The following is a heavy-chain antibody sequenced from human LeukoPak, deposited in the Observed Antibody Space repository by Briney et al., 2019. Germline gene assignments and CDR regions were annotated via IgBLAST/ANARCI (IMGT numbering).Heavy chain of an antibody. CDR2: IYYTGST. CDR1: GGSISSYY. Sequence: PSETLSLTCTVSGGSISSYYWSWIRQTPGMGLEWIGYIYYTGSTNYNPSLKSRVTISVDTSKNQFSLKLSSVTAADTAVYYCARRPTIFGVFDPWGQGTLVTVSS. J-gene: IGHJ5*02. CDR3: ARRPTIFGVFDP. D-gene: IGHD3-3*01. V-gene: IGHV4-59*08.